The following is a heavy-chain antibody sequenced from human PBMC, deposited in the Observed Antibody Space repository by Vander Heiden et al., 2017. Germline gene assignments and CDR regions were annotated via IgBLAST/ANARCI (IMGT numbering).Heavy chain of an antibody. CDR2: MDRNTGKT. V-gene: IGHV1-8*01. CDR1: GYTFTAYE. Sequence: QLHLVPSRADVNTPGASVQVSCKASGYTFTAYEINWVRQAAGQGLEWVGWMDRNTGKTGDAQKFQGRVATTRNTYINTASMELSSLRSEDTAVYYCARYCSSASCYKFDYWGQGTLVTVSS. J-gene: IGHJ4*02. D-gene: IGHD2-2*01. CDR3: ARYCSSASCYKFDY.